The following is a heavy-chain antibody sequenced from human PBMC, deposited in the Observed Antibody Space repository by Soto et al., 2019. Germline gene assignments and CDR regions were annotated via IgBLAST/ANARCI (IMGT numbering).Heavy chain of an antibody. J-gene: IGHJ3*02. V-gene: IGHV3-23*01. CDR1: GFTLSNYD. CDR2: IDGDGSA. D-gene: IGHD3-3*01. CDR3: AKDAVSYNGIYDPFDI. Sequence: EVQLLESGGGLVQPGGSLRLSCVASGFTLSNYDMSWVRQAAGKGLEWVSVIDGDGSAKFADSVKGRLTVSRDNSKNTLYLQMDSLRAEDTAIYYCAKDAVSYNGIYDPFDIWGRGTMVTVSS.